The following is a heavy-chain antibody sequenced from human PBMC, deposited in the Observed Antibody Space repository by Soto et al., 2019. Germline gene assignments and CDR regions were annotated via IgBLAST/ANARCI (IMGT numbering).Heavy chain of an antibody. V-gene: IGHV4-39*01. D-gene: IGHD3-22*01. CDR2: IYYSGST. J-gene: IGHJ4*02. CDR1: GGSISSSSYY. Sequence: SETLSLTCTVSGGSISSSSYYWGWIRQPPGKGLEWIGSIYYSGSTYYNPSLKSRVTISVDTSKNQFSLKLSSVTAADTAVYYCARRPRKTYYYDSSGYSGGPGWGQGTLVTRLL. CDR3: ARRPRKTYYYDSSGYSGGPG.